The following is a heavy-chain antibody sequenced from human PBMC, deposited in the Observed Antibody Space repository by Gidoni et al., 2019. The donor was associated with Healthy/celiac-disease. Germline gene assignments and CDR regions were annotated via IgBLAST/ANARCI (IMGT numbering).Heavy chain of an antibody. D-gene: IGHD6-19*01. J-gene: IGHJ4*02. CDR2: ISAYNGNT. Sequence: QVQLVQSGAEVKKPGASVKVSCKASGYTFTSYGISRVRQAPGQGLEWMGWISAYNGNTNYAQKIQGRVTMTTDTTTSTAYMELRSLRSDDTAVYYCARDLYSSGWYEGATDYWGQGTLVTVSS. V-gene: IGHV1-18*04. CDR3: ARDLYSSGWYEGATDY. CDR1: GYTFTSYG.